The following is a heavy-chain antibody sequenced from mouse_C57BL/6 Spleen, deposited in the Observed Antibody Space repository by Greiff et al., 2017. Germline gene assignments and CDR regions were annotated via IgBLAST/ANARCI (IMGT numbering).Heavy chain of an antibody. CDR1: GFTFSDYG. J-gene: IGHJ2*01. CDR3: ARQDTTVEYYFDY. V-gene: IGHV5-17*01. D-gene: IGHD1-1*01. CDR2: ISSGSSTI. Sequence: DVKLQESGGGLVKPGGSLKLSCAASGFTFSDYGMHWVRQAPEKGLEWVAYISSGSSTIYYADTVKGRFTISRDNAKNTLFLQMTSLRSEDTAMYYCARQDTTVEYYFDYWGQGTTLTVSS.